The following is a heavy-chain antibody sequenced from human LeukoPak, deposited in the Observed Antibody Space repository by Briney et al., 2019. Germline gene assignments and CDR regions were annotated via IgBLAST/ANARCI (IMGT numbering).Heavy chain of an antibody. D-gene: IGHD1-14*01. CDR1: GFPFSSYA. Sequence: GGSLRLSCAASGFPFSSYAMSWVRRAPGKGLEWVSTISNSDDSTYYADSVKGRFTISRDNSENTLFLRMNSLRAEDTAVYYCAKATGYLLWGQGTLVIVSS. V-gene: IGHV3-23*01. J-gene: IGHJ4*02. CDR3: AKATGYLL. CDR2: ISNSDDST.